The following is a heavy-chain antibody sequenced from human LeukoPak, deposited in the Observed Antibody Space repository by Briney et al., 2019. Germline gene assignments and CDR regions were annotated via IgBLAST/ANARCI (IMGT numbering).Heavy chain of an antibody. V-gene: IGHV3-7*03. Sequence: GGSLRLSCAASGFTFSSYWMSWVRQAPGKGLEWVANIKQDGSEKYYVDSVKGRFTISRDNAKNSLYLQMNSLRAEDTAVYYCARVPWGSSGYYYYYWGQGTLVTVSA. CDR2: IKQDGSEK. D-gene: IGHD3-22*01. J-gene: IGHJ4*02. CDR1: GFTFSSYW. CDR3: ARVPWGSSGYYYYY.